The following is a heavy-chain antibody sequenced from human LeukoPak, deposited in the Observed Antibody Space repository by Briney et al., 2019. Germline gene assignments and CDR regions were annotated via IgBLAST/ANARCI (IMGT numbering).Heavy chain of an antibody. J-gene: IGHJ6*02. CDR1: GFTFSSYS. CDR3: ARDLDTAMVSSYGMDV. V-gene: IGHV3-48*01. D-gene: IGHD5-18*01. Sequence: GGSLRLSCAASGFTFSSYSMNWVRQAPWKGLEWVSYISSSSSTIYYADSVKGRFTISRDNAKNSLYLQMNSLRAEDTAVYYCARDLDTAMVSSYGMDVWGQGTTVTVSS. CDR2: ISSSSSTI.